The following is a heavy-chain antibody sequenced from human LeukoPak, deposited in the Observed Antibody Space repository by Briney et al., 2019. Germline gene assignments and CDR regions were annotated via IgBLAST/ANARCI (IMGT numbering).Heavy chain of an antibody. CDR2: IYPGDSDT. CDR3: ARLYSYYYGSGSYQGNWFDP. J-gene: IGHJ5*02. V-gene: IGHV5-51*01. D-gene: IGHD3-10*01. CDR1: GFRFTSYW. Sequence: GASLQISCKGSGFRFTSYWIGWVRPMPGKGLEGMGIIYPGDSDTRYSPSFQGQVTISADKSISTAYLQWSSLKASDTAMYYCARLYSYYYGSGSYQGNWFDPWGQGTLVTVSS.